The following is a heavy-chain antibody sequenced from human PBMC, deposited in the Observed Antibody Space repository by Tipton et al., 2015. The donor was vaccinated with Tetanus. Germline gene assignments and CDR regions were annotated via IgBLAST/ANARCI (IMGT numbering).Heavy chain of an antibody. D-gene: IGHD6-19*01. CDR1: GVSVRSYY. J-gene: IGHJ4*02. V-gene: IGHV4-34*01. CDR2: ISPSGNT. Sequence: TLSLTCTVSGVSVRSYYWSWIRQSPDKGLEWLGEISPSGNTNYNPSLKSRVTISADTSRNQFSLTLSSVTAADTAVYYCARGSGWADFWGQGTQVTVSS. CDR3: ARGSGWADF.